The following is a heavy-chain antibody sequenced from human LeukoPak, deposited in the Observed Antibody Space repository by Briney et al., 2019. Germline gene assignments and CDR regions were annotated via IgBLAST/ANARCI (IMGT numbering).Heavy chain of an antibody. CDR1: GYTFTSYY. Sequence: ASVKVSCKASGYTFTSYYMHWVRQAPGQGLEWMGLINPTGGSTGYAQKFQGRVTITADKSTSTAYMELSSLRSEDTAVYYCASEPPFYDILTAYSPYPWGQGTLVTVSS. V-gene: IGHV1-46*01. J-gene: IGHJ5*02. CDR2: INPTGGST. D-gene: IGHD3-9*01. CDR3: ASEPPFYDILTAYSPYP.